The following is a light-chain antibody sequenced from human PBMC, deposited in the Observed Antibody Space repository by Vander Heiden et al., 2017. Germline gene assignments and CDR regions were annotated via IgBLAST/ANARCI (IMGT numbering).Light chain of an antibody. J-gene: IGKJ4*01. V-gene: IGKV1-33*01. CDR1: QDINKF. CDR2: DAS. Sequence: DAQLPRSPSSLSASVGDRVTITCQASQDINKFLAWYQQKAGKAPNLLIYDASTLETGVPSRFSGSGFGTQFTFTITSLQPEDIAMYYCQQYDDLPLTFGGGTRVDIK. CDR3: QQYDDLPLT.